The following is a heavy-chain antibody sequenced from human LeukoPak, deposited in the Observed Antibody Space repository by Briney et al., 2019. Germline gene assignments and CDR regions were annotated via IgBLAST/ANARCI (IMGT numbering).Heavy chain of an antibody. CDR2: INPSGGST. J-gene: IGHJ4*02. Sequence: ASVKDSCKASGYTFTTYYMHWVRQAPGQGLEWMGIINPSGGSTTYAQKFQGRVTMTRDTSTSTVYMELSSLRSEDTAMYYCARAGIGVPYWGQGTLVTVSS. CDR3: ARAGIGVPY. V-gene: IGHV1-46*01. CDR1: GYTFTTYY. D-gene: IGHD2-21*01.